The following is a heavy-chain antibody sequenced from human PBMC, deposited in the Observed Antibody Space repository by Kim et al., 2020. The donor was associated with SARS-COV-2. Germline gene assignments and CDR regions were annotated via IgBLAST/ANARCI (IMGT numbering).Heavy chain of an antibody. CDR2: SR. V-gene: IGHV3-53*04. J-gene: IGHJ3*02. Sequence: SRYYAESVKGRFTSTRHNSKNTLYLQMNSLRAEDTAVYYCARDFVEGALDIWGQGTMVTVSS. CDR3: ARDFVEGALDI.